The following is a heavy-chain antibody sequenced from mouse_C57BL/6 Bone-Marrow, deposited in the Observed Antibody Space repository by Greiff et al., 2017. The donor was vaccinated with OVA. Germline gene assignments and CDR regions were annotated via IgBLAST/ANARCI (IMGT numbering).Heavy chain of an antibody. Sequence: VQLQQSGAELVRPGPSVKVSCKASGYAFTNYLIEWVKQRPGQGLEWIGVINPGSGGTNYNEKFKGKATLTADKSSSTAYMQLSSLTSEDSAVYFCARLNWDLDYWGQGTTLTVSS. D-gene: IGHD4-1*01. CDR2: INPGSGGT. V-gene: IGHV1-54*01. J-gene: IGHJ2*01. CDR3: ARLNWDLDY. CDR1: GYAFTNYL.